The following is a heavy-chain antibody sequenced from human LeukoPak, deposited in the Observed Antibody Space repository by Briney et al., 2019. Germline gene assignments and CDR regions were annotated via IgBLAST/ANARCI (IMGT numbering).Heavy chain of an antibody. J-gene: IGHJ5*02. CDR2: ISTYNGNT. CDR1: GYTFTNYG. Sequence: VASVTVSFKASGYTFTNYGISWVRQAPGQGLEWMGWISTYNGNTNYAQKFQGRVTMTTDTSTNTAYMELRSLRSDDTAVYYCARDLDYYDSSGSGWFDPWGQGTLVTVSS. V-gene: IGHV1-18*01. D-gene: IGHD3-22*01. CDR3: ARDLDYYDSSGSGWFDP.